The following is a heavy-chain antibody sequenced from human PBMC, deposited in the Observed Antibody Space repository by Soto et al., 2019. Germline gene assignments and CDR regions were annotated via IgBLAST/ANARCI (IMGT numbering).Heavy chain of an antibody. V-gene: IGHV3-23*01. CDR1: GFTFSAYA. CDR2: IYGNGAGI. J-gene: IGHJ4*02. D-gene: IGHD2-21*02. Sequence: GGSLRLSCAASGFTFSAYAMTWVRQAPGKGLESVSGIYGNGAGIQYADSVRGRFTISRDNSKNTLYLQMNSLRAEDTAAYYCAKDVISGDGFWLMDHWGQGTLVTVSS. CDR3: AKDVISGDGFWLMDH.